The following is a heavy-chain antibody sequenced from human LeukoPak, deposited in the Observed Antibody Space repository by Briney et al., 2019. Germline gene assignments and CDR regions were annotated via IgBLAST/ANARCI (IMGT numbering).Heavy chain of an antibody. J-gene: IGHJ5*02. CDR3: ASEPPYYDSSGPLRP. CDR1: GGTFSSYT. CDR2: IIPILGIA. V-gene: IGHV1-69*02. D-gene: IGHD3-22*01. Sequence: SVKVSCKPSGGTFSSYTISWVRQAPGQGLEWMGRIIPILGIANYAQKFQGRVTITADKSTSTAYMELSSLRSEDTAVYYCASEPPYYDSSGPLRPWGQGTLVTVSS.